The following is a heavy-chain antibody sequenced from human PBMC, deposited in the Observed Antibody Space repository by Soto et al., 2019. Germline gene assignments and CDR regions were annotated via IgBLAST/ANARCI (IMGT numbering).Heavy chain of an antibody. D-gene: IGHD6-13*01. J-gene: IGHJ4*02. V-gene: IGHV3-23*01. CDR1: GFTFSSYA. Sequence: EVQLLDSGGGLVQPGGSLRLSCTASGFTFSSYAMNWVRQAPGKGLEWVSVISGSGDSTYYADSVKGRITISRDNSKNTLYLQMNSLRTEDTAVYYCARRGPGTYFDYWGQGTLVTVSS. CDR2: ISGSGDST. CDR3: ARRGPGTYFDY.